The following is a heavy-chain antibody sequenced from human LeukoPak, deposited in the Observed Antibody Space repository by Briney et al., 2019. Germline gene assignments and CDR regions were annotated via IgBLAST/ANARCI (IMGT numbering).Heavy chain of an antibody. CDR2: ISYDGSNK. CDR1: GFTFSSYA. J-gene: IGHJ4*02. V-gene: IGHV3-30-3*01. CDR3: ARARVIAAAAPFDY. Sequence: SGRSLRLSCAASGFTFSSYAMHRVRQAPGKGLEWVAVISYDGSNKYYADSVKGRFTISRDNSKNTLYLQMNSLRAEDTAVYYCARARVIAAAAPFDYWGQGTLVTVSS. D-gene: IGHD6-13*01.